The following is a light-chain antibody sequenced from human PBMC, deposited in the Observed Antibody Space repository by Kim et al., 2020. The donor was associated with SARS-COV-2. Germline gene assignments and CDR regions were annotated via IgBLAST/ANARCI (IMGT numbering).Light chain of an antibody. CDR3: QQYGSAPLT. V-gene: IGKV3-20*01. CDR1: ESVSSTF. CDR2: DTS. Sequence: SPGERATLSCRASESVSSTFLAWYQQKPGQPPRLLMYDTSSRATGIPDRFSGSGSGTDFTLTVNRLEPEDCAVYYCQQYGSAPLTFGGGTKVDIK. J-gene: IGKJ4*01.